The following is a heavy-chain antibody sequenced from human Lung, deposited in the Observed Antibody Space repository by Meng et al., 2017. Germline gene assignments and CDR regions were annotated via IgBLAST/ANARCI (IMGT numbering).Heavy chain of an antibody. Sequence: QGQWGESWVGLVQPGRSRRLSCAAAGFTFSRNAMHWVRQAPGKGREWVAAISYDGSNQHYADAVKGRFTSSRDNSENTRYLQMNSLRAEDTAVYYCARNNYGDYYFDYWGQGTLVTVSS. D-gene: IGHD4-17*01. CDR3: ARNNYGDYYFDY. CDR1: GFTFSRNA. J-gene: IGHJ4*02. CDR2: ISYDGSNQ. V-gene: IGHV3-30*01.